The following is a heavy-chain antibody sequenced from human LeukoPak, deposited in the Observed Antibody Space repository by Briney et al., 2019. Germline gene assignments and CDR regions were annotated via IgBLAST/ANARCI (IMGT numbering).Heavy chain of an antibody. CDR1: GGSFSGYY. V-gene: IGHV4-34*01. D-gene: IGHD1-26*01. CDR3: ARGLSLVGATNDY. Sequence: PSETLSLTCAVYGGSFSGYYWSWIRQPPGMGLEWIGEINHSGSTNYNPSLKSRVTISVDTSKNQFSLKLSSVTAADTAVYYCARGLSLVGATNDYWGQGTLVTVSS. J-gene: IGHJ4*02. CDR2: INHSGST.